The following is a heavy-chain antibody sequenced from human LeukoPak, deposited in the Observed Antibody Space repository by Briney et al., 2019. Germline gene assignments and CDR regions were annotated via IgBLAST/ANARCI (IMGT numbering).Heavy chain of an antibody. V-gene: IGHV4-34*01. Sequence: PSETLSLTCAVYGGSFSGYYWSWIRQPPGKGLEWIGEINHSGSTNYNPSLKSRVTISVDTSKNQFSLKLSSVTAADTAVYYCARGIVVVPAAMSRNYFDYWGQGTLVTVSS. CDR1: GGSFSGYY. CDR3: ARGIVVVPAAMSRNYFDY. D-gene: IGHD2-2*01. CDR2: INHSGST. J-gene: IGHJ4*02.